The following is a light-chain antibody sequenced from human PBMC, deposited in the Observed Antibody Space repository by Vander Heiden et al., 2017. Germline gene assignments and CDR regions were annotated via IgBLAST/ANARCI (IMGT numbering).Light chain of an antibody. V-gene: IGLV3-19*01. J-gene: IGLJ3*02. Sequence: SFDLTQDPAVSVALGQTVRITCQGDSLRKYYATWYQQKPGQAPVIVIYGKKTRPSGLPDRFSGSRSGDTASLTITGTQAEDEADYYCTCRDNSGERVLFGGGTKLTVL. CDR3: TCRDNSGERVL. CDR2: GKK. CDR1: SLRKYY.